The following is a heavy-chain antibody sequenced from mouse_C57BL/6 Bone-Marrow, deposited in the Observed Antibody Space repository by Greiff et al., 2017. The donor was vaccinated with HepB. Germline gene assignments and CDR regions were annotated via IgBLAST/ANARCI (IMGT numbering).Heavy chain of an antibody. Sequence: VQVVESGPELVKPGASVKISCKASGYAFSSSWMNWVKQRPGKGLEWIGRIYPGDGDTNYNGKFKGKATMTADKSSSTAYMQLSSLTSENSAVYFCARSGPHYYGSSYVDYWGQGTTLTVSS. V-gene: IGHV1-82*01. CDR1: GYAFSSSW. J-gene: IGHJ2*01. D-gene: IGHD1-1*01. CDR2: IYPGDGDT. CDR3: ARSGPHYYGSSYVDY.